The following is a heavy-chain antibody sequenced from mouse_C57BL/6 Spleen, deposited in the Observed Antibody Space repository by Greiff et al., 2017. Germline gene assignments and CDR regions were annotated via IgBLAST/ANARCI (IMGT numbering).Heavy chain of an antibody. D-gene: IGHD1-1*01. CDR2: IYPGDGDT. J-gene: IGHJ1*03. Sequence: QVQLKESGPELVKPGASVKISCKASGYAFSSSWMNWVKQRPGKGLEWIGRIYPGDGDTNYNGKFKGKATLTADKSSSTAYMQLSSLTSEDSAVYFCARVRDYYGSSYKYFDVWGTGTTVTVSS. V-gene: IGHV1-82*01. CDR1: GYAFSSSW. CDR3: ARVRDYYGSSYKYFDV.